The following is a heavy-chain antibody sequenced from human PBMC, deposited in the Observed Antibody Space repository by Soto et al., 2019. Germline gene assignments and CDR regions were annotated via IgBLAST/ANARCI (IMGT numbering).Heavy chain of an antibody. CDR1: GFTFSSHE. CDR3: AAPSLYYYDSSGYSGGAGSLDY. V-gene: IGHV3-48*03. J-gene: IGHJ4*02. Sequence: GGSLRLSCAASGFTFSSHEMNWVRQAPGKGLEWVSYISSSGSTIYYADSVKGRFTISRDNAKNSLYLQMNSLRAEDTAVYYCAAPSLYYYDSSGYSGGAGSLDYWGQGTLVTVSS. D-gene: IGHD3-22*01. CDR2: ISSSGSTI.